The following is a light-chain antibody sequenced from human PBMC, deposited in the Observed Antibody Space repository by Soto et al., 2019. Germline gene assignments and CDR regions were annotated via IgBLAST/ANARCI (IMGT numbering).Light chain of an antibody. J-gene: IGKJ4*01. V-gene: IGKV1-17*01. Sequence: DFQMTQSPSSLSASVGDRVTITCRASQGIGDDLGWYQQRPGKAPKRLIYGASILPSGVPSRFSGSGSGTEFTLSISGLQPEDFATYFCLEHNTYPFTFGGGTKVEIK. CDR3: LEHNTYPFT. CDR1: QGIGDD. CDR2: GAS.